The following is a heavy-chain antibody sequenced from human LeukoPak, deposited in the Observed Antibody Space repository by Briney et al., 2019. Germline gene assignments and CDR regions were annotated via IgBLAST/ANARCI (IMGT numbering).Heavy chain of an antibody. D-gene: IGHD5-18*01. CDR2: IYSSGNT. V-gene: IGHV4-39*07. J-gene: IGHJ4*02. Sequence: PAETLSLTCTVSGGSISSSGYYWGWIRQPPGKGLEWIGSIYSSGNTYYNPSLKSRVTISLNTSKNQFSLKLNSVTAADTAVYYCARWDTAMAKVRVYYFDYWGQGTLVTVSS. CDR1: GGSISSSGYY. CDR3: ARWDTAMAKVRVYYFDY.